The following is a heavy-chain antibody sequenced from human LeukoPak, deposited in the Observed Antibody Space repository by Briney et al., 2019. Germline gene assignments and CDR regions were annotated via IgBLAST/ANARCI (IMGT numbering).Heavy chain of an antibody. D-gene: IGHD1-14*01. J-gene: IGHJ4*02. CDR3: ARVTNTGLIDY. Sequence: KPSETLSLTCTVSGGSISRGDYSWSWIRQHPGKGLEWIGYIYYSGSTYYNPSLKSRVTISVDTSKNQFSLKLSSVTAADSAVYYCARVTNTGLIDYWGQGTLVTVSS. V-gene: IGHV4-31*03. CDR1: GGSISRGDYS. CDR2: IYYSGST.